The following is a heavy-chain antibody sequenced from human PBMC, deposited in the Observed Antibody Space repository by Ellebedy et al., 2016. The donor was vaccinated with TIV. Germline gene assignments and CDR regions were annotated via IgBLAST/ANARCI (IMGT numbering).Heavy chain of an antibody. CDR2: VYPGDSDI. D-gene: IGHD2-15*01. Sequence: GESLKISXRASGYNFLGYWVAWVRQMPGKGLEWMGMVYPGDSDIRYSPSFRGQVSISADKSISTAYLQWNTLKASDTGIYYCARRKFEKLDAYDVWGQGTMVTVSS. CDR1: GYNFLGYW. J-gene: IGHJ3*01. V-gene: IGHV5-51*01. CDR3: ARRKFEKLDAYDV.